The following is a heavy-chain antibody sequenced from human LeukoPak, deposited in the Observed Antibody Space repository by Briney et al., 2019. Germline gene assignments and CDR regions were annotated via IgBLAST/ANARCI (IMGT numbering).Heavy chain of an antibody. CDR2: IWYDGSNK. J-gene: IGHJ3*02. Sequence: GGSLRLSCAASGFTFSRYGMHGVRQAPGKGLEGVAVIWYDGSNKYYAESVKGRFTISRDNSKNTLHLQMNSLRAEDTAVYYCARDPPMYYYDEPGSRDAFDIWGQGTMVTVSS. CDR3: ARDPPMYYYDEPGSRDAFDI. D-gene: IGHD3-22*01. V-gene: IGHV3-33*01. CDR1: GFTFSRYG.